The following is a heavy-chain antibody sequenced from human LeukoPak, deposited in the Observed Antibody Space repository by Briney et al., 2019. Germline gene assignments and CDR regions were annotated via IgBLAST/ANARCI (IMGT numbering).Heavy chain of an antibody. CDR1: GFTLSSYW. D-gene: IGHD6-19*01. CDR3: ARAGSSGWDY. Sequence: GGSLRLSCAASGFTLSSYWMHWVRQAPGKWLVWVSRISSDGSSISYADSVKGRFTISRDNAKNTLYLQMNSLRAEDTAVYYCARAGSSGWDYWGQGTLVTVS. V-gene: IGHV3-74*01. J-gene: IGHJ4*02. CDR2: ISSDGSSI.